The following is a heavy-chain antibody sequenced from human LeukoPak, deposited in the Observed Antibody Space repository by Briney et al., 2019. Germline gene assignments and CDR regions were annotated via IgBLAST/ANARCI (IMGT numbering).Heavy chain of an antibody. D-gene: IGHD6-6*01. CDR3: ASATEQLVLAWDPTANYYYYGMDV. CDR2: IYYSGST. V-gene: IGHV4-30-4*01. J-gene: IGHJ6*02. CDR1: GGSISSGDYY. Sequence: SETLSLTCTVSGGSISSGDYYWSWIRQPPGKGLEWIGYIYYSGSTYYNPSLKSRVTISVDTSKNQFSLKLSSVTAADTAVYYCASATEQLVLAWDPTANYYYYGMDVWGQGTTVTVSS.